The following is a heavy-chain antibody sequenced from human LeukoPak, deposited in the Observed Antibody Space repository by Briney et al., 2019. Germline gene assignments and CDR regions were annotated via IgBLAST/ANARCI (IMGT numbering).Heavy chain of an antibody. CDR3: ARGPHYGASSTTVTAFDY. CDR2: IYYSGST. D-gene: IGHD4-17*01. CDR1: GGSISSYY. J-gene: IGHJ4*02. Sequence: SETLSLTCTVSGGSISSYYWSWIRQPPGKGLEWIGYIYYSGSTNYNPSLKSRVTISVDTSKNQFSPKLSSVTAADTAVYYCARGPHYGASSTTVTAFDYWGQGTLVTVSS. V-gene: IGHV4-59*01.